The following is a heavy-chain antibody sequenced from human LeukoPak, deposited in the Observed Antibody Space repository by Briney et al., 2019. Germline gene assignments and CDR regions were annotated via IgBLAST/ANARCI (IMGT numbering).Heavy chain of an antibody. CDR2: ISGSGGST. V-gene: IGHV3-23*01. CDR3: AKMGIAAVSDY. CDR1: GFTVSSKY. D-gene: IGHD6-13*01. J-gene: IGHJ4*02. Sequence: GGSLRLSCAAFGFTVSSKYMSWVRQAPGKGLEWVSAISGSGGSTYYADSVKGRFTISRDNSKNTLYLQMNSLRAEDTAVYYCAKMGIAAVSDYWGQGTLVTVSS.